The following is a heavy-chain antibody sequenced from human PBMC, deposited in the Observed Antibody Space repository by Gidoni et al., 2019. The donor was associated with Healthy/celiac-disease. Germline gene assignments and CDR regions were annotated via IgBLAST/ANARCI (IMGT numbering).Heavy chain of an antibody. D-gene: IGHD6-6*01. Sequence: QVQLVESGGAVVQPGRSLRLSCAPSGFTFSSYGMHWVRQAPGKGLEWVAVIWYDGSNKYYADSVKGRFTISRDNSKNTLYLQMNSLRAEDTAVYYCARDQSFDPKGREQLGGLSWGQGTLVTVSS. CDR3: ARDQSFDPKGREQLGGLS. J-gene: IGHJ5*02. CDR1: GFTFSSYG. CDR2: IWYDGSNK. V-gene: IGHV3-33*01.